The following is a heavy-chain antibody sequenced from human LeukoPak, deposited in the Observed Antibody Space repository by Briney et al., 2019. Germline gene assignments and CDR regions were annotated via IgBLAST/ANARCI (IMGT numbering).Heavy chain of an antibody. J-gene: IGHJ4*02. V-gene: IGHV4-30-2*01. Sequence: PSETLSLTCAVSGGSISSGGYSWRWPRQPPGKGLEWIGYIYHGGSTYYNPSLKSRVTISVDRSKNQFSLKLSSVTAADTAVYYCARAVTTYFLFDYWGQGTLVTVSS. CDR1: GGSISSGGYS. D-gene: IGHD4-17*01. CDR3: ARAVTTYFLFDY. CDR2: IYHGGST.